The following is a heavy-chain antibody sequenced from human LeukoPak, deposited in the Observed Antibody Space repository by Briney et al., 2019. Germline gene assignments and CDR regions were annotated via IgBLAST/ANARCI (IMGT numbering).Heavy chain of an antibody. J-gene: IGHJ6*03. CDR3: ATAVTAGIAVAVYYYYMDV. V-gene: IGHV3-66*02. D-gene: IGHD6-19*01. Sequence: GGSLRLSCAASGFTVSSNYMSWVRQAPEKGLGWVSVIYSGGSTYYADSVKGRFTISRDNSKNKLYLQMNSLRAEDTAVYYCATAVTAGIAVAVYYYYMDVWGKGTTVTVSS. CDR1: GFTVSSNY. CDR2: IYSGGST.